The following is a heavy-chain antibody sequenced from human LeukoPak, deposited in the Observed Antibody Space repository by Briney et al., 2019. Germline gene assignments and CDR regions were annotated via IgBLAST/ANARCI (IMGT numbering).Heavy chain of an antibody. V-gene: IGHV1-18*04. D-gene: IGHD3-22*01. J-gene: IGHJ4*02. CDR3: ARGYDSSGYCGDY. Sequence: ASVKVSCKASGYTFTGYYMHWVRQAPGQGLEWMGWISAYNGNTDYAQKLQGRVTMTTDTSTSTAYMELRSLRSDDTAVYYCARGYDSSGYCGDYWGQGTLVTVSS. CDR1: GYTFTGYY. CDR2: ISAYNGNT.